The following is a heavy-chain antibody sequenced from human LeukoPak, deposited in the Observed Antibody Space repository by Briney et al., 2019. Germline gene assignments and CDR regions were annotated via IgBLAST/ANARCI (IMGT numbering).Heavy chain of an antibody. D-gene: IGHD2-15*01. Sequence: GGSLRLSCTASEFTLSSYSMNWVRQAPGKGLEWVSSISSSSSYMYYADSVKGRFTISRDNAKNSLYLQMNSLRAEDTAVYYCARGNSCSGGSCSYYFDYWGQGTLVTVSS. CDR2: ISSSSSYM. CDR1: EFTLSSYS. CDR3: ARGNSCSGGSCSYYFDY. V-gene: IGHV3-21*01. J-gene: IGHJ4*02.